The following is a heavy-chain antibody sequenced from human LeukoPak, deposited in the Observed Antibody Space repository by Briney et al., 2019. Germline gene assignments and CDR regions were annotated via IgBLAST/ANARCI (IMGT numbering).Heavy chain of an antibody. D-gene: IGHD6-13*01. CDR2: IKSKTDGGTT. CDR3: TTVGYSRPQQDY. J-gene: IGHJ4*02. CDR1: GFTFSNAW. V-gene: IGHV3-15*01. Sequence: PGRSLRLSCVASGFTFSNAWMSWVRQAPGKGLEWVGRIKSKTDGGTTDYAVPVKGRFTISRDDSKTTLYLQMNSLKIEDTAVYYCTTVGYSRPQQDYWGQGTLVTVSS.